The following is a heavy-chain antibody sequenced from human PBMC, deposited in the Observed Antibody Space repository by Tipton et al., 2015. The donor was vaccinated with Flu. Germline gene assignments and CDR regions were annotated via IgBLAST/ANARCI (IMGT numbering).Heavy chain of an antibody. Sequence: LRLSCSVYGGSFSGYYWTWIRQPPGKVLEWSGEINHSGSTHYSSSLQSRVTMSVDSSKNQFSLHLSSVAAADTAVYYCARVSPRRVSAIVVVLVPEDNFDCWGQGTLVSVSS. D-gene: IGHD3-22*01. CDR1: GGSFSGYY. CDR2: INHSGST. J-gene: IGHJ4*02. V-gene: IGHV4-34*01. CDR3: ARVSPRRVSAIVVVLVPEDNFDC.